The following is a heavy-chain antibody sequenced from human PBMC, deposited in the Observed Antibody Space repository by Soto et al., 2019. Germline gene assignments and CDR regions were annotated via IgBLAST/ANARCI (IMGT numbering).Heavy chain of an antibody. CDR1: GGSVSSGSYY. D-gene: IGHD1-26*01. J-gene: IGHJ3*02. Sequence: QVQLQESGPGLVKPSETLSLTCTVSGGSVSSGSYYWSWIRQPPGKGLEWIGYIYYSGSTNYNPSLKRRVTISVDTSKNQFSLKLSSVTAADTAVYYCARSREWELDAFDIWGQGTMVTVSS. CDR2: IYYSGST. CDR3: ARSREWELDAFDI. V-gene: IGHV4-61*01.